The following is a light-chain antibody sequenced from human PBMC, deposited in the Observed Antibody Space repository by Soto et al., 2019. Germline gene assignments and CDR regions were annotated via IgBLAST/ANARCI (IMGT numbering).Light chain of an antibody. CDR1: SSDVGGYNS. J-gene: IGLJ1*01. CDR3: SSFTSNRIYV. V-gene: IGLV2-11*01. Sequence: QSVLTQPRSVSGSPGQSVTVSCIGTSSDVGGYNSVSWYQEHPGKAPKLMIYDVIKRPSGVPDRFSGSKSGNTASLTISGLLAEDEADYYCSSFTSNRIYVFGPGTKVTVL. CDR2: DVI.